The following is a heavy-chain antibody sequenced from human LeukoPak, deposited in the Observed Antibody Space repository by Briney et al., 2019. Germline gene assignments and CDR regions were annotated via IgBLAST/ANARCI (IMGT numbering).Heavy chain of an antibody. V-gene: IGHV3-30*02. J-gene: IGHJ4*02. D-gene: IGHD3-3*01. CDR2: IRYDGSNK. CDR1: GFTFSSYG. Sequence: PGGSLRLSCAASGFTFSSYGMHWVRQAPGKGLEWVAFIRYDGSNKYYADSVKGRFTISRDNSKNTLYLKMNSLRAEDTAVYYCAKDLSKELLYRRGKYYFDYWGQGTLATVSS. CDR3: AKDLSKELLYRRGKYYFDY.